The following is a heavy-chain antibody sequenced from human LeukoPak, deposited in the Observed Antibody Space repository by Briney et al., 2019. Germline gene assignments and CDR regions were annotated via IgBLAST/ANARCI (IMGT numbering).Heavy chain of an antibody. CDR3: ARTRNYYDSRGRGWFDP. V-gene: IGHV4-34*01. D-gene: IGHD3-22*01. CDR1: GGSFSGYY. J-gene: IGHJ5*02. CDR2: INHSGST. Sequence: PSETLSLTCAVYGGSFSGYYWSWIRQPPGKGLEWIGEINHSGSTNYNPSLKSRVTISVDTSKNQFSLKLSSVTAADTAVYYRARTRNYYDSRGRGWFDPWGQGTLVTVSS.